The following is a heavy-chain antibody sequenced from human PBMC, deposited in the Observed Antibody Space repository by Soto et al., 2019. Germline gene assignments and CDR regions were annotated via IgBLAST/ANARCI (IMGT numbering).Heavy chain of an antibody. CDR3: ARVANYYGSGRPGMDV. Sequence: QVQLVQSGAEVKKPGSSVKVSCKASGGTFSSYTISWVRQAPGQGLEWMGRIIPILGIANYAQKFQGRVTITXXKXTXXAYMELSSLTAEDTAVYYCARVANYYGSGRPGMDVWGQGTTVTVSS. D-gene: IGHD3-10*01. CDR2: IIPILGIA. V-gene: IGHV1-69*02. J-gene: IGHJ6*02. CDR1: GGTFSSYT.